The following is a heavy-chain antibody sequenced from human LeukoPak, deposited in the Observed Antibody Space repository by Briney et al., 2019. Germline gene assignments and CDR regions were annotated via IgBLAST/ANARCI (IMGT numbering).Heavy chain of an antibody. Sequence: ASLTVSCKASGYTFTGYYMHWVRQAPGQGLEWMGWINPNRGGTNYAQKFQGRVTMTRHTSISTAYMELSRLRSDDTAVYYCARVIAVAGTKYYGMDVWGQGTTVTVSS. V-gene: IGHV1-2*02. CDR3: ARVIAVAGTKYYGMDV. CDR1: GYTFTGYY. J-gene: IGHJ6*02. D-gene: IGHD6-19*01. CDR2: INPNRGGT.